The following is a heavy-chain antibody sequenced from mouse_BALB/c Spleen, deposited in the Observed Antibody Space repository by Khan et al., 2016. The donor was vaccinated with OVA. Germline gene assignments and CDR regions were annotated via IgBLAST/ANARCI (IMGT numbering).Heavy chain of an antibody. Sequence: VELVESGPGLVAPSQSLSIRCTVTGLSLTNYGVSWVRQPPGKGLEWLGVIWGDGSTNYHSVLKSRLTINTDNSKSQVFVKLNSLQPDDTATYCCAIIYYGNDWFAYWGQGTLVTVSA. V-gene: IGHV2-3*01. CDR3: AIIYYGNDWFAY. D-gene: IGHD2-1*01. CDR1: GLSLTNYG. CDR2: IWGDGST. J-gene: IGHJ3*01.